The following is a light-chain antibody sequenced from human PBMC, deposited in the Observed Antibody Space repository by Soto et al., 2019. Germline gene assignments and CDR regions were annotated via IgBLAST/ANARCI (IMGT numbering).Light chain of an antibody. CDR3: ASRDDNLSGQWM. V-gene: IGLV1-47*01. Sequence: QSVLTQPPSASQTPGQRVTISCSGTSSNIGSNYVSWYQQLPGTAPKLLIYRNNQRPSGVPDLFSGSKSGTSASLAISGLRSEDEADYYCASRDDNLSGQWMFGGGTKLTVL. J-gene: IGLJ3*02. CDR1: SSNIGSNY. CDR2: RNN.